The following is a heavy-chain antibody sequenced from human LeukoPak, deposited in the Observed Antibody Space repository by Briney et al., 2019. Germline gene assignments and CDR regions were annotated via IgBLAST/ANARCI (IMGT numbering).Heavy chain of an antibody. J-gene: IGHJ4*02. V-gene: IGHV1-2*02. CDR2: INPNSGGT. Sequence: ASVKVSCKASGYTFTGYYMHWVRQAPGQGLEWMGWINPNSGGTNYAQKFQGRVTMTRDTSISTAYMELSRLRSDDTAVYYCARVVAVAGTVDYWGQGTLVTVSS. D-gene: IGHD6-19*01. CDR3: ARVVAVAGTVDY. CDR1: GYTFTGYY.